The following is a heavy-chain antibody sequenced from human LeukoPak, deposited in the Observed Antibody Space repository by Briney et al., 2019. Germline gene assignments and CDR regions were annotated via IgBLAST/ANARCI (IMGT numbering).Heavy chain of an antibody. D-gene: IGHD1-1*01. CDR1: GYTFPSYD. CDR2: MNPNSGNT. CDR3: AREAERGYYYYMDV. J-gene: IGHJ6*03. V-gene: IGHV1-8*03. Sequence: ASVKVSCKASGYTFPSYDINWVRQATGQGLEWMGWMNPNSGNTGYAQKFQGRVTITRNTSISTAYMELSSLRSEDTAVYYCAREAERGYYYYMDVWGKGTTVTVSS.